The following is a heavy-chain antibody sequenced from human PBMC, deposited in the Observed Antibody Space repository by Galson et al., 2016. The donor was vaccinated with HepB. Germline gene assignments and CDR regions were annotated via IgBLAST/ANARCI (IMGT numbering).Heavy chain of an antibody. CDR2: IRREGIIYAT. CDR1: GFSFSSYW. V-gene: IGHV3-73*01. D-gene: IGHD3-10*01. CDR3: SFWGSGHSNDY. J-gene: IGHJ4*02. Sequence: SLRLSCAASGFSFSSYWMSWVRQASGKGLEWVGRIRREGIIYATAYAVSVRGRFTISRDDSKNTAYVEMNILETEDTSVYYCSFWGSGHSNDYWGQGTLVTVSS.